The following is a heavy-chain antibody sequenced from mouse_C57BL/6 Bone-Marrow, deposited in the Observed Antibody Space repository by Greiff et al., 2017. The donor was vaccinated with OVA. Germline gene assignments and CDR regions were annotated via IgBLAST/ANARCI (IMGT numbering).Heavy chain of an antibody. CDR1: GYSITSGYY. CDR2: ISYDGSN. Sequence: DVKLVESGPGLVKPSQSLSLTCSVTGYSITSGYYWNWIRQFPGNKLEWMGYISYDGSNNYNPSLKNRISITRDTSKNQFFLKLNSVTTEDTATYYCARDGGYSPWYFDVWGTGTTVTVSS. V-gene: IGHV3-6*01. J-gene: IGHJ1*03. D-gene: IGHD2-3*01. CDR3: ARDGGYSPWYFDV.